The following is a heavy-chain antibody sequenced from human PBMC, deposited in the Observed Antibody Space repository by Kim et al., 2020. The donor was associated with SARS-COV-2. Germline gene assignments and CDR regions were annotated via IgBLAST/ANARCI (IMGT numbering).Heavy chain of an antibody. CDR2: ISAYNDNT. Sequence: ASVKVSCKASGYTFNNYGISWVRQAPGQGLEWMGWISAYNDNTNYAQRLQGRVTMTTDTSTSTAYMELRSLRSDDTAVYYCASHSSGWYQAASALFYYYGLDVWGQGTTVTVSS. D-gene: IGHD6-19*01. CDR1: GYTFNNYG. J-gene: IGHJ6*02. CDR3: ASHSSGWYQAASALFYYYGLDV. V-gene: IGHV1-18*01.